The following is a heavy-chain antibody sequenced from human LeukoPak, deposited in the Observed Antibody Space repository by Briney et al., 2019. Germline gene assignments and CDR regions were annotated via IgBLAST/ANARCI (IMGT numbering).Heavy chain of an antibody. CDR2: IYHTGST. CDR1: GGSISSYY. Sequence: SETLSLTCTVSGGSISSYYWSWIRQPPGKGLEWIANIYHTGSTNYNPSLSSRVTISIDTAKNQFSLKLTSVTAADTAVYYCARRGRNSSGWQDYLWGQGTLVTGSS. D-gene: IGHD6-25*01. CDR3: ARRGRNSSGWQDYL. V-gene: IGHV4-59*01. J-gene: IGHJ4*02.